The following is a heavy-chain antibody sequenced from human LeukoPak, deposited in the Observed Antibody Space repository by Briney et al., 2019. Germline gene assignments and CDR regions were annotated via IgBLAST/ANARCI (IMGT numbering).Heavy chain of an antibody. CDR2: FDPEDGET. V-gene: IGHV1-24*01. CDR1: GYTLTELS. J-gene: IGHJ4*02. D-gene: IGHD3-16*01. CDR3: ATDRPSGLILRSLFFDY. Sequence: ASVKVSCKVSGYTLTELSMHWVRQAPGKGLEWMGGFDPEDGETIYAQKFQGRVTMTEDTSTDTAYMELSSLRSEDTAVYYCATDRPSGLILRSLFFDYWGQGTLVTVSS.